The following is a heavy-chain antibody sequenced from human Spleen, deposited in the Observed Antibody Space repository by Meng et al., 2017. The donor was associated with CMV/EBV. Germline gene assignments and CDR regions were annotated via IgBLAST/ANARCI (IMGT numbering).Heavy chain of an antibody. D-gene: IGHD4/OR15-4a*01. J-gene: IGHJ5*02. CDR1: DFSVTSNY. V-gene: IGHV3-53*01. Sequence: GESLKISCAASDFSVTSNYMSWVRQAPGKGLEWLSVIYPGSGGDTYYADSVKGRFSTSRDESKNIFYLHMSRLRTDDTAVYYCTSLALTWGQGTLVTVSS. CDR3: TSLALT. CDR2: IYPGSGGDT.